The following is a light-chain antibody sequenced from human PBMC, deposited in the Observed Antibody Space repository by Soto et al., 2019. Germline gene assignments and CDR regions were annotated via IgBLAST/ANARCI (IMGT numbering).Light chain of an antibody. CDR2: EGS. J-gene: IGLJ3*02. CDR3: CPYAGSNTWV. CDR1: SSDVGRYNL. V-gene: IGLV2-23*01. Sequence: QSVLTQPASVSGSPGQSITISCTGTSSDVGRYNLVSWYRQHPGKAPQLIIFEGSKRPSGVSNRFSGSKSGNTASLTISGLQAEDESDDYCCPYAGSNTWVFGGGTKLTVL.